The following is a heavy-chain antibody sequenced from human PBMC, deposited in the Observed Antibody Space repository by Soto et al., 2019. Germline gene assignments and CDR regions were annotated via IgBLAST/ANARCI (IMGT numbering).Heavy chain of an antibody. CDR1: GFTFSSYA. V-gene: IGHV3-23*01. D-gene: IGHD3-3*01. J-gene: IGHJ6*02. Sequence: GGSLRLSCAASGFTFSSYAMSWVRQAPGKGLEWVSAISGSGGSTYYADSVKGRFTISRDNSKNTLYLQMNSLRAEDTAVYYCAQAPYVLRFLAWLNGMDVWGQGTTVTVSS. CDR3: AQAPYVLRFLAWLNGMDV. CDR2: ISGSGGST.